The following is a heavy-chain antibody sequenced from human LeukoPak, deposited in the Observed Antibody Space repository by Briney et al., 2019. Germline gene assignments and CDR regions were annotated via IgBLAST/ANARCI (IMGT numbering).Heavy chain of an antibody. V-gene: IGHV3-23*01. CDR3: AKHNHGYHSVSKTYYYYYYMDV. J-gene: IGHJ6*03. Sequence: GGSLRLSCAASGFTFSNYAMSWVRQAPGKGLEWVSAISRSGDSTYYADSVKGRFTISRDNSKNTVYLQMNSLRAEDTAVYYCAKHNHGYHSVSKTYYYYYYMDVWGKGTTVTVSS. CDR1: GFTFSNYA. D-gene: IGHD2-15*01. CDR2: ISRSGDST.